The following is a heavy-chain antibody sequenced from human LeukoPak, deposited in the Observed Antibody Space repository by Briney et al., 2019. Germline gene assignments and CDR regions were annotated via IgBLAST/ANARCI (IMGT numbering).Heavy chain of an antibody. D-gene: IGHD2-8*01. J-gene: IGHJ6*04. CDR1: GYRFTTYW. Sequence: GESLKISFEASGYRFTTYWIAWVRQMPGKGLEWMGIVYPADSDTRYSPSFQGQVTISADKSISTAYLQWSSLKASDTAMYYCARQNGQIDVWGKGTTVTVSS. CDR3: ARQNGQIDV. V-gene: IGHV5-51*01. CDR2: VYPADSDT.